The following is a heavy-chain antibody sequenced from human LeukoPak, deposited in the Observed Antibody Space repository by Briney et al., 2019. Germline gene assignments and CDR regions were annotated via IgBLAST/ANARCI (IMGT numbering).Heavy chain of an antibody. CDR2: VSDSGTT. Sequence: SETLSPTCTVSGGSISSYSWSFIRQPPGKGLEWIGYVSDSGTTSYNSSLRSRVTMSLDTSKNQFSLKLKSVTSADTAVYFCAGEHYFDTTGQNAFDIWGQGTLVTVSS. CDR3: AGEHYFDTTGQNAFDI. D-gene: IGHD2/OR15-2a*01. V-gene: IGHV4-59*01. CDR1: GGSISSYS. J-gene: IGHJ3*02.